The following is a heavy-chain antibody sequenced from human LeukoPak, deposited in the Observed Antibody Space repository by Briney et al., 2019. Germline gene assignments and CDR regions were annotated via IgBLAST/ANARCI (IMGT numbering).Heavy chain of an antibody. CDR3: ANQRWLHSPFDY. Sequence: GGSLRLSCAASGFTFSNYWMHWVRQAPGKGLLWVSRIHSDVSTTSYADSVKGRFTISRDNSKNTLYLQMNSLRAEAAAVYDCANQRWLHSPFDYWGQGTLVTVPS. J-gene: IGHJ4*02. CDR2: IHSDVSTT. CDR1: GFTFSNYW. V-gene: IGHV3-74*01. D-gene: IGHD5-24*01.